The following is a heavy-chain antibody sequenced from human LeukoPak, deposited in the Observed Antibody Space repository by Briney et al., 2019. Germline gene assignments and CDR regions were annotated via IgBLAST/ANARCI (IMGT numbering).Heavy chain of an antibody. Sequence: GGSLRLSRAASGFTFSSYGMNWVRQAPGKGLEWVSSISVGGGSIYNADSVKGRFTISRDNSKNTLYLQMNSLRAEDTAVYYCAKDRGAIVGATAAYWGQGTLVTVSS. D-gene: IGHD1-26*01. CDR2: ISVGGGSI. CDR1: GFTFSSYG. J-gene: IGHJ4*02. CDR3: AKDRGAIVGATAAY. V-gene: IGHV3-23*01.